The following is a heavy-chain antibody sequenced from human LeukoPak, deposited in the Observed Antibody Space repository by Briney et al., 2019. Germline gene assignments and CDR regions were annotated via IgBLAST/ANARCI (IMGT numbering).Heavy chain of an antibody. V-gene: IGHV1-69*05. D-gene: IGHD6-13*01. J-gene: IGHJ4*02. Sequence: SVKVSCKASGGTFSSYAISWVRQAPGQGPEWMGGIIPIFGTANYAQKFQGRVTMTTDTSTSTVYMELRSLKSDDTAVYYCARGPIAAAGDSWGQGTLVTVSS. CDR3: ARGPIAAAGDS. CDR1: GGTFSSYA. CDR2: IIPIFGTA.